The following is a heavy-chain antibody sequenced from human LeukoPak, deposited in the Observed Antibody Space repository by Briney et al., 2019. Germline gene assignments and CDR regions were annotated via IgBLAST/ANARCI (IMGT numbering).Heavy chain of an antibody. CDR2: IYYSGST. Sequence: PSETLSLTCTVSGGSISSYCWSWIRQPPGKGLEWIGYIYYSGSTNYNPSLKSRVTIPVDTSKNQFSLKLSSVTAADTAVYYCARVGWELLRDAFDIWGQGTMVTVSS. CDR3: ARVGWELLRDAFDI. J-gene: IGHJ3*02. D-gene: IGHD1-26*01. V-gene: IGHV4-59*01. CDR1: GGSISSYC.